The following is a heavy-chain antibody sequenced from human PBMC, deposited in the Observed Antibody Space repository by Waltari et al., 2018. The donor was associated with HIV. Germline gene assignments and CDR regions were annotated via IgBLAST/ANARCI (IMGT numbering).Heavy chain of an antibody. CDR1: GFSFSTSG. CDR3: VRDQWELLQSYYYYYMDV. Sequence: QVQLVESGGGVVQPGRSLRLSCAASGFSFSTSGIHWVRQAPGKGLEWLAVVWHDGNNKYYADSVKGRFTISRDNLKNTLYLEMKSLRADDTALYYCVRDQWELLQSYYYYYMDVWGKGTTVTVSS. V-gene: IGHV3-33*01. J-gene: IGHJ6*03. CDR2: VWHDGNNK. D-gene: IGHD1-26*01.